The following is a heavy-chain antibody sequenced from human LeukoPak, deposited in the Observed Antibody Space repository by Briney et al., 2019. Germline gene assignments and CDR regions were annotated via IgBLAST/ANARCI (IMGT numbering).Heavy chain of an antibody. CDR3: AIASGGGGGLDS. Sequence: GGSLRLSCVASGFTFSNYWMSWVRQAPGKGLEWVANINQAGSEEYYVDSVEGRFTSSRDNAKNSLYLQLNSLRAEDTAVYYCAIASGGGGGLDSWGQGTLVTVSS. V-gene: IGHV3-7*03. CDR2: INQAGSEE. D-gene: IGHD3-10*01. J-gene: IGHJ4*02. CDR1: GFTFSNYW.